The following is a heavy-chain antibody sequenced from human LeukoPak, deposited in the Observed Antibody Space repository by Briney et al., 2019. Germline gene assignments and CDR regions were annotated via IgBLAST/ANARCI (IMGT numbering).Heavy chain of an antibody. CDR1: GYTFTSYG. CDR3: ARVYYDYVWGSYRYPPFFDY. CDR2: ISAYNGNT. V-gene: IGHV1-18*01. Sequence: ASVKVSCKASGYTFTSYGISWVRQAPGRGLEWMGWISAYNGNTNYAQKLQGRVTMTTDTSTSTAYMELRSLRSDDTAVYYCARVYYDYVWGSYRYPPFFDYWGQGTLVTVSS. J-gene: IGHJ4*02. D-gene: IGHD3-16*02.